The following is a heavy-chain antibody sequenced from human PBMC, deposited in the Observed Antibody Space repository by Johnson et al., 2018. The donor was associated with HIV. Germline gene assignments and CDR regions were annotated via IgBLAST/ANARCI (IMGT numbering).Heavy chain of an antibody. V-gene: IGHV3-30*04. CDR3: ARDSYYYYTGGAFDI. J-gene: IGHJ3*02. Sequence: VQLVESGGGVVQPGRSLRLSCAASGFTFSSYAMHWVSQAPGKGLEWVAVISYDGSNKYYADSVKGRFTISRDNSKTTLYLQMNSRRAEDTAVYYCARDSYYYYTGGAFDIWGQGTMVTVSS. CDR2: ISYDGSNK. CDR1: GFTFSSYA. D-gene: IGHD3-22*01.